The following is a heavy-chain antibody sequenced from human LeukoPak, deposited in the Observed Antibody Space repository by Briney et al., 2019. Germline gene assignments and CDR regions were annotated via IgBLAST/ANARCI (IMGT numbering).Heavy chain of an antibody. CDR3: ARRRDFIDY. CDR2: SSSSGSTI. Sequence: AGGSLRLSCAASGFTLSDYYMSWIRQAPGKGLEWVSYSSSSGSTIYYAGSVKGRFAISRENAKNSLYLQMNSLRAEDTAVYYCARRRDFIDYWGQGTLVTVSS. V-gene: IGHV3-11*01. D-gene: IGHD3/OR15-3a*01. CDR1: GFTLSDYY. J-gene: IGHJ4*02.